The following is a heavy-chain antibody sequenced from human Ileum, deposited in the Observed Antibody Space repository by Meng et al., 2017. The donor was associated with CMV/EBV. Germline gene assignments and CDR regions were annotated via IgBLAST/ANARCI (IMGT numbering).Heavy chain of an antibody. CDR1: GFTFSHAH. V-gene: IGHV3-15*01. CDR3: TTGYSNWYFG. CDR2: IKTSAGGGTT. D-gene: IGHD6-13*01. J-gene: IGHJ4*02. Sequence: CAASGFTFSHAHMGWFRQAPGQGLEWVGRIKTSAGGGTTEYNSLLRDRFTISRDDSKSTVFLQMNSLKTEDTAIYYCTTGYSNWYFGWGQGTLVTVSS.